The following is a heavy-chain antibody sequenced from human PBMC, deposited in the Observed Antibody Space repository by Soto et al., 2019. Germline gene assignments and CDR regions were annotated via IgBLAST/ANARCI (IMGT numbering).Heavy chain of an antibody. Sequence: GGSLRLSCAASGFTFSSYSMNWVRQAPGKGLEWVSSISSSSSYIYYADSVKGRFTISRDNSKNTLYLQMNSLRAEDTAVYYCARHLGSNSSSWYLYYYYYYGMDVWGQGTTVTVSS. CDR3: ARHLGSNSSSWYLYYYYYYGMDV. V-gene: IGHV3-21*01. J-gene: IGHJ6*02. CDR1: GFTFSSYS. D-gene: IGHD6-13*01. CDR2: ISSSSSYI.